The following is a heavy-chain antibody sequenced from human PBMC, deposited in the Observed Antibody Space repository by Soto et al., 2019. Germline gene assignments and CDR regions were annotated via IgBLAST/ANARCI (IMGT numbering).Heavy chain of an antibody. CDR1: GGTFSSYT. Sequence: QVQLVQSGAEVQKPGSSVKVSCKASGGTFSSYTISWVRQAPGQGLEWMGRIIPILGIANYAQKFQGRVTITADKSTSTAYMELSSLRSEDTAVYYCARDADTVTTTPDAFDIWGQGTMVTVSS. CDR2: IIPILGIA. V-gene: IGHV1-69*08. J-gene: IGHJ3*02. CDR3: ARDADTVTTTPDAFDI. D-gene: IGHD4-17*01.